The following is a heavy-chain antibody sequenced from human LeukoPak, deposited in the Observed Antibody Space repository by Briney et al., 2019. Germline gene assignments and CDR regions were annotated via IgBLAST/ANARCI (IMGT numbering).Heavy chain of an antibody. CDR3: ARDTSRYCSRTSLSW. Sequence: GGSLRLSCAASGFTFSSYSMNWVRQAPGKGLEWVSSISSSSSYIYYADSVKGRFTISRDNAKNSLYLQMNSLRAEDTAVYYCARDTSRYCSRTSLSWWGQGTLVTVSS. D-gene: IGHD2-2*01. CDR1: GFTFSSYS. V-gene: IGHV3-21*01. J-gene: IGHJ4*02. CDR2: ISSSSSYI.